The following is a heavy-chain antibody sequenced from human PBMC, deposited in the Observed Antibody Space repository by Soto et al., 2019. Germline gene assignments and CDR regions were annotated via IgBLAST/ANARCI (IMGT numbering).Heavy chain of an antibody. Sequence: SVKVSCKASGGTFSSYAISWVRQAPGQGLEWMGGIIPIFGAANYAQKFQGRVTITADESTSTAYMELSSLRSEDTAVYYCAGKLNYDILTGYGPDYYYYGMDVWGQGTTVTVSS. D-gene: IGHD3-9*01. CDR1: GGTFSSYA. CDR2: IIPIFGAA. J-gene: IGHJ6*02. CDR3: AGKLNYDILTGYGPDYYYYGMDV. V-gene: IGHV1-69*13.